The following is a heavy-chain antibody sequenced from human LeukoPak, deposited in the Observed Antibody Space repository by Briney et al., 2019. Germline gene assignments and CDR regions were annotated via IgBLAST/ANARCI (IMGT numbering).Heavy chain of an antibody. Sequence: GGSLRLSCASSSFTFSKTWMSWVRQAPGKGLEWVSTIGGLGESTNYGDSVKGRFTISRDNSKNTLYLQMNNLRAEDTAAYYCAKDRDIILTGHGMDVWGQGTTVTVSS. V-gene: IGHV3-23*01. J-gene: IGHJ6*02. D-gene: IGHD3-9*01. CDR2: IGGLGEST. CDR1: SFTFSKTW. CDR3: AKDRDIILTGHGMDV.